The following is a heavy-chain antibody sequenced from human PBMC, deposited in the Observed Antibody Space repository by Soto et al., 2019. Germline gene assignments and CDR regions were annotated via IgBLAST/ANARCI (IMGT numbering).Heavy chain of an antibody. J-gene: IGHJ4*02. V-gene: IGHV4-4*02. CDR1: GGSISSTNW. CDR2: IYHSGST. CDR3: AREGDASRFFDY. Sequence: SETLSLTCAVSGGSISSTNWWSWVRQPPGKGLEWIGEIYHSGSTNYNTSLKSRVTISVDRSKNQFSLKVSSVTAADTAVYYCAREGDASRFFDYWGQGSLVT. D-gene: IGHD3-16*01.